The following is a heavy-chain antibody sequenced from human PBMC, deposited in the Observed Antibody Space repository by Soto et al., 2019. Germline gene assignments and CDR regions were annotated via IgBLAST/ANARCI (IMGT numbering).Heavy chain of an antibody. V-gene: IGHV1-58*01. CDR2: IVVGSGNT. J-gene: IGHJ4*02. CDR3: AAEGSVYCGGDCYSGSFDY. D-gene: IGHD2-21*02. CDR1: GFTFTISA. Sequence: SVKVSCKASGFTFTISAVQWVRQARGQRLEWIGWIVVGSGNTNYAQKFQERVTITRGMSTSTAYMELSSLRSEDTAVYYCAAEGSVYCGGDCYSGSFDYWGQGTLVTVSS.